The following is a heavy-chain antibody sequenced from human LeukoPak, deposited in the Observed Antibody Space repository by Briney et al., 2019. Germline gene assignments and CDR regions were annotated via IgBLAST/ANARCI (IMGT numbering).Heavy chain of an antibody. Sequence: EGSLRLSCAASGSTFTNYWMFWVRQAPGKGLVWVSRINSDGSSTDYADSVKGRFTISRDNGKNTLYLQMNSLRVEDTAVYYCAGGDVWFDPWGQGTLVTVSS. CDR2: INSDGSST. CDR1: GSTFTNYW. J-gene: IGHJ5*02. V-gene: IGHV3-74*01. CDR3: AGGDVWFDP.